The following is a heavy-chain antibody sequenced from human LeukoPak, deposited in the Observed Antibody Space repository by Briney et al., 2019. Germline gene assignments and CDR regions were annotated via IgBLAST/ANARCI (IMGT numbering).Heavy chain of an antibody. V-gene: IGHV3-21*01. J-gene: IGHJ4*02. CDR1: RVTFSGYT. CDR2: ISSRSSDI. Sequence: GGSLRLSCTASRVTFSGYTMNWVRQAPGKGLEWVSSISSRSSDIYYAASVKGRFTISRDNARNSLYLQMSSPRAEDTAVYYCARALYYDILTGYQTHTYYFDYWGQGTLVTVSS. CDR3: ARALYYDILTGYQTHTYYFDY. D-gene: IGHD3-9*01.